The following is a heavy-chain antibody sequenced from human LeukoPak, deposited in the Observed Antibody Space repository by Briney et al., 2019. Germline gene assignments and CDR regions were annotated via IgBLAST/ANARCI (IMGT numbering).Heavy chain of an antibody. CDR3: ARESSGREGYFDY. D-gene: IGHD6-19*01. CDR2: IWYDGSNK. Sequence: GGSLRLSCAASGFTFSSYGMHWVRQAPGKGLEWVAVIWYDGSNKYSADSVKGRFTISRDNSKNTLYLQMNTLRAEDTAVYYCARESSGREGYFDYWGQGTLVTVSS. J-gene: IGHJ4*02. CDR1: GFTFSSYG. V-gene: IGHV3-33*01.